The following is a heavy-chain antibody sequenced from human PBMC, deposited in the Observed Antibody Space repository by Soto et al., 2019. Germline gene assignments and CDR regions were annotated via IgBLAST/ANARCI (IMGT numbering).Heavy chain of an antibody. CDR1: GYTFTSYD. Sequence: ASVKVSCKASGYTFTSYDINWVRQATGQGLEWMGWMNPNSGNTGYAQKFQGRVTMTRNTSISTAYMELSSLRSEDTAVYYCARGYDFCSGYLYRYYYYGMDVWGQGTTVTVSS. V-gene: IGHV1-8*01. D-gene: IGHD3-3*01. CDR3: ARGYDFCSGYLYRYYYYGMDV. CDR2: MNPNSGNT. J-gene: IGHJ6*02.